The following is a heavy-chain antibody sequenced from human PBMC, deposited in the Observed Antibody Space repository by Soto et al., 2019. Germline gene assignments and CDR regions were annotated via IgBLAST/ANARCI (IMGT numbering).Heavy chain of an antibody. J-gene: IGHJ5*02. CDR1: GGSISSGGYY. CDR3: ARWTHNWFDP. CDR2: IYYTGST. V-gene: IGHV4-31*03. Sequence: QVQLQESGPGLVKPSQTLSLTCSVSGGSISSGGYYWSWIRQHPGKGLEWIGYIYYTGSTYYNPSLKSRVTILVDTSKNQFSLNLSSVTAAYTAVYYCARWTHNWFDPWGQGTLVTVSS.